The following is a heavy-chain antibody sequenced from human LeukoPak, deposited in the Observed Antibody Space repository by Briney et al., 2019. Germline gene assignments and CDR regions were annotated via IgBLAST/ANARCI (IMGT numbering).Heavy chain of an antibody. CDR3: ARGRRPYYFDY. V-gene: IGHV4-61*02. Sequence: SQTLSLTCTVSGGSISSGSYYWSWIRQPAGKGLEWIGRIYTSGSTNYNPSLKSRVTISVDTSKNQFSLKLSSVTAADTALYYCARGRRPYYFDYWGQGTLVTVSS. J-gene: IGHJ4*02. CDR2: IYTSGST. CDR1: GGSISSGSYY.